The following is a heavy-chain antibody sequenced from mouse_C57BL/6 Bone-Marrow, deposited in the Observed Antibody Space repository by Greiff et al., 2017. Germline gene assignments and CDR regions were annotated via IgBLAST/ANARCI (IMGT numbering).Heavy chain of an antibody. CDR3: ATKAGYDGYYDWYFDV. J-gene: IGHJ1*03. CDR1: GFSLTSYG. V-gene: IGHV2-2*01. Sequence: QVQLQQSGPGLVQPSQSLSITCTVSGFSLTSYGVHWVRQSPGKGLEWLGVIWSGGSTDYNAAFISRLSISKDNSKSQVFFKMNSLQADDTAIYYCATKAGYDGYYDWYFDVWGTGTTVTVSS. D-gene: IGHD2-3*01. CDR2: IWSGGST.